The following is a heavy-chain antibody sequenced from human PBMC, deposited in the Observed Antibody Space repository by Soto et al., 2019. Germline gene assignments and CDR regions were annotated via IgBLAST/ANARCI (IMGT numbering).Heavy chain of an antibody. Sequence: QVQLLQSGAEVKKPGSSVKVSCKFSGGTFSSYVIIWVRQAPGQGLEWMGGIIPVSGTANYAQKFHGRVTISADAATNTAYMELSSVRFDDTAVYYCATVDRSVALVGWFDPWGQGTLVTVSS. CDR2: IIPVSGTA. V-gene: IGHV1-69*01. J-gene: IGHJ5*02. CDR1: GGTFSSYV. CDR3: ATVDRSVALVGWFDP. D-gene: IGHD2-8*02.